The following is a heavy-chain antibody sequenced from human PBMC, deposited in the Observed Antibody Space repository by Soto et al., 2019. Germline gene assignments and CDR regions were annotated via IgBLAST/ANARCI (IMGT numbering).Heavy chain of an antibody. V-gene: IGHV1-8*01. D-gene: IGHD3-3*01. Sequence: ASVKVSCKASGYTFTSYDINWVRQATGQGLEWMGWMNPNSGNTGYAQKFQGRVTMTRNTSISTAYMELGSLRSEDTAVYYCARVLDYDFWSGYPVDYYYYYMDVWGKGTTVTVSS. J-gene: IGHJ6*03. CDR2: MNPNSGNT. CDR1: GYTFTSYD. CDR3: ARVLDYDFWSGYPVDYYYYYMDV.